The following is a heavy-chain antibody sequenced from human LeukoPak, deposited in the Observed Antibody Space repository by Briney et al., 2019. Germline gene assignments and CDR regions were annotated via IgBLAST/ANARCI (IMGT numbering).Heavy chain of an antibody. CDR3: AKNVNLGGFMNTAIIDS. Sequence: ASVNVSFKASVYTFSNYFLGWVRQARGQGLEWMGWISSYNGNTNYAQMRQGRVNMTTETSTGIAYIELRSLRSDDTAVYYRAKNVNLGGFMNTAIIDSRGQGTLVTVSS. J-gene: IGHJ4*02. V-gene: IGHV1-18*01. CDR2: ISSYNGNT. CDR1: VYTFSNYF. D-gene: IGHD3-16*01.